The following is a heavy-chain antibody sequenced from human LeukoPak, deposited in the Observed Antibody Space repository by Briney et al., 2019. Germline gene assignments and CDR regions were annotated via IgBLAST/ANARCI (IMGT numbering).Heavy chain of an antibody. J-gene: IGHJ6*03. CDR1: VYTFTSYE. Sequence: ASVKDSCKASVYTFTSYEINWVRQATGQGLEWMGWINPNSGVTNYAQKLQGRVTITRDTSIDTAYMQLSRLRSDDTAVYYCAKDRYGDYEAPFHYYMDAWGRGTTVTVSS. CDR2: INPNSGVT. D-gene: IGHD5-12*01. CDR3: AKDRYGDYEAPFHYYMDA. V-gene: IGHV1-2*02.